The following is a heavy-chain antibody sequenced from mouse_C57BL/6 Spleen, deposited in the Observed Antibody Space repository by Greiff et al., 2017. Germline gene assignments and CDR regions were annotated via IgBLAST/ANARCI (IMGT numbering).Heavy chain of an antibody. Sequence: QVQLQQPGAELVKPGASVKLSCKASGYTFTSYWMHWVKQRPGQGLEWIGMIHPNSGSTNYNEKFKSKATLTVDKSSSTAYMQLSSLTSEDSAVYYCARSPFCGSSYGFAYWGQGTLVTVSA. V-gene: IGHV1-64*01. CDR3: ARSPFCGSSYGFAY. CDR2: IHPNSGST. CDR1: GYTFTSYW. J-gene: IGHJ3*01. D-gene: IGHD1-1*01.